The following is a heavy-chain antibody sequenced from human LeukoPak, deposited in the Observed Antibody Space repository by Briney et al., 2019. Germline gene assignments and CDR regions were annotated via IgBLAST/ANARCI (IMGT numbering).Heavy chain of an antibody. CDR3: ARSLPYGTTWYGRSDF. D-gene: IGHD6-13*01. Sequence: AGGSLRLSCAASGFAFSDSWMTWICQAPGKGLEWVANIRQDGDTKYYVDSVKGRFTISRDNAMNSLYLQMNSLRAEDTAIYYCARSLPYGTTWYGRSDFWGQGTLVTVSS. CDR2: IRQDGDTK. V-gene: IGHV3-7*03. J-gene: IGHJ4*02. CDR1: GFAFSDSW.